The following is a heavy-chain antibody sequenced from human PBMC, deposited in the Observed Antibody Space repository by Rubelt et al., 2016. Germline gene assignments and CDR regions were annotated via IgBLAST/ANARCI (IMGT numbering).Heavy chain of an antibody. CDR3: ARSPTSIVATISSGAFDI. CDR2: ISAYNGNT. Sequence: SYGISWVRQAPGQGLEWMGWISAYNGNTNYAQKLQGRVTMTTDTSTSTAYMELRSLRSDDTAVYYCARSPTSIVATISSGAFDIWGQGTMVTVSS. CDR1: SYG. D-gene: IGHD5-12*01. J-gene: IGHJ3*02. V-gene: IGHV1-18*01.